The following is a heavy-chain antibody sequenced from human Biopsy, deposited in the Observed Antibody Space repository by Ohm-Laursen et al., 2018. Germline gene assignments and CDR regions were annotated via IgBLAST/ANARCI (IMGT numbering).Heavy chain of an antibody. D-gene: IGHD2-21*01. CDR1: GFTFSNYG. CDR2: ISHGGNDD. V-gene: IGHV3-30*03. CDR3: TRLAYYYYYGMDV. Sequence: RSLRLSCAASGFTFSNYGIHWVRQAPGKGLEWVALISHGGNDDYYADSVKGRFTISRDNAKNSLYLQMNSLRAEDTAVYYCTRLAYYYYYGMDVWGQGTTVTVSS. J-gene: IGHJ6*02.